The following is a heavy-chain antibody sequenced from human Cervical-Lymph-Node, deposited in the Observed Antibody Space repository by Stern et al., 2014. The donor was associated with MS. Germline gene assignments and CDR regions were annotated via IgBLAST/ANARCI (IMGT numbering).Heavy chain of an antibody. CDR1: GGSFSGYY. V-gene: IGHV4-34*01. Sequence: QVQLQQWGAGLLKPSETLSLTCAVYGGSFSGYYWSWIRQPPGKGLEWIGEINHSGSTNYNPSLKSRVTISVDTSKTQFSLKLSSVTAADTAVYYCARLRIAAAGKYFDYWGQGTLVTVSS. J-gene: IGHJ4*02. CDR2: INHSGST. D-gene: IGHD6-13*01. CDR3: ARLRIAAAGKYFDY.